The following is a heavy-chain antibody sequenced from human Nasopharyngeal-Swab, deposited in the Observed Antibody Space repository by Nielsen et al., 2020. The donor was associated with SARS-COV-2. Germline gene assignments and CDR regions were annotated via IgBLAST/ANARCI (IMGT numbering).Heavy chain of an antibody. D-gene: IGHD6-13*01. Sequence: GESLKISCAASGFTFSYYWMSWVRQAPGKGLEWVANIKQDASEKYYVDSVKGRFTISRDNAKNSLYLQMNSLRAEDTAVYYCARVGSSSWYFQHWGQGTLVTVPS. J-gene: IGHJ1*01. CDR3: ARVGSSSWYFQH. CDR1: GFTFSYYW. V-gene: IGHV3-7*01. CDR2: IKQDASEK.